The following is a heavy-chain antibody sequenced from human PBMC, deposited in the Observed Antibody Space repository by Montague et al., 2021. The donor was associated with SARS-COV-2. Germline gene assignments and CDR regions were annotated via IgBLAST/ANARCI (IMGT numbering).Heavy chain of an antibody. CDR3: ARGQVTVFGVLIMLPAAGPLDS. CDR1: GGSFSDYY. D-gene: IGHD3-3*01. CDR2: VDHRGSS. Sequence: ETLSLTCAVYGGSFSDYYWTWIRQAPGKGLEWIGEVDHRGSSSYNPSLQGRLTISVDRSKNQFSLRLTSVTAADTAVYYCARGQVTVFGVLIMLPAAGPLDSWGLGTKVTVSS. V-gene: IGHV4-34*01. J-gene: IGHJ3*02.